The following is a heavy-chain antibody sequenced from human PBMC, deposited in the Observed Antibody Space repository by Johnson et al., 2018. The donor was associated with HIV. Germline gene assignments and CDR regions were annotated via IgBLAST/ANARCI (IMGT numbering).Heavy chain of an antibody. V-gene: IGHV3-NL1*01. CDR2: IYRGGAT. D-gene: IGHD6-6*01. CDR1: GFAFSSYG. J-gene: IGHJ3*02. Sequence: QVQLVESGGGVVQPGGSLRLSCAASGFAFSSYGMHWVRQAPGKALDWVSVIYRGGATYYAASVQGRFTISRDNSKNTLYLQMESLRADDTALYYCAREGRGSSSGAFDIWGQGTMVTVSS. CDR3: AREGRGSSSGAFDI.